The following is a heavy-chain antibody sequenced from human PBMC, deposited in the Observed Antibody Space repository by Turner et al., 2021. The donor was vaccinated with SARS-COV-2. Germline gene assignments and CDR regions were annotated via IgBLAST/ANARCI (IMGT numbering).Heavy chain of an antibody. Sequence: EVQLVESGGGLVQPGGSLRLSCAASGFTFSSYWMSWVRQAPGKGLGWVANIKQDGSEKYVDSVKGRFTISRDNAKNSLYLQMNSLRAEDTAVYYCARLHTSSWYFDYWGQGTLVTVSS. J-gene: IGHJ4*02. D-gene: IGHD6-13*01. CDR1: GFTFSSYW. V-gene: IGHV3-7*03. CDR3: ARLHTSSWYFDY. CDR2: IKQDGSEK.